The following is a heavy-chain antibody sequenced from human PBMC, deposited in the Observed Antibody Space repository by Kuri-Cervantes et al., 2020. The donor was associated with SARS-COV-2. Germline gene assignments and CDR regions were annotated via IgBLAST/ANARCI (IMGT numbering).Heavy chain of an antibody. J-gene: IGHJ6*03. CDR3: ARPPYYYYYMDV. Sequence: GSLRLSCAASGFTFGDYYMTWIRQPPGKGLEWIGSIYHSGSTYYNPSLKSRVTISVDTSKNQFSLKLSSVTAADTAVYYCARPPYYYYYMDVWGKGTTVTVS. CDR2: IYHSGST. CDR1: GFTFGDYY. V-gene: IGHV4-38-2*01.